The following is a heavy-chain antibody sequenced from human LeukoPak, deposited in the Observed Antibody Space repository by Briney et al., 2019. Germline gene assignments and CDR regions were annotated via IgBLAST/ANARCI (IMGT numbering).Heavy chain of an antibody. CDR3: AKRLYSSGWLYDY. Sequence: PGGSLRLSCAASGFTFSSYSMNWVRQAPGKGLEWVAVISYDGSNKYYADSVKGRFTISRDNSKNTLYLQMNSLRAEDTAVYYCAKRLYSSGWLYDYWGQGTLVTVSS. V-gene: IGHV3-30*18. CDR1: GFTFSSYS. CDR2: ISYDGSNK. J-gene: IGHJ4*02. D-gene: IGHD6-19*01.